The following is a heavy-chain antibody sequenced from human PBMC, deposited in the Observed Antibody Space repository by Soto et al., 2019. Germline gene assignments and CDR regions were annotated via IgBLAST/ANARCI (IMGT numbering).Heavy chain of an antibody. J-gene: IGHJ4*02. V-gene: IGHV1-69*06. CDR2: IIPMFGTA. D-gene: IGHD3-16*02. CDR1: GGSFSIYS. CDR3: ARSYSFGGIIPPTFDY. Sequence: QVHLVQSGAEVKKPGSSVKVSCKASGGSFSIYSITWVRQAPGQGLEWMGGIIPMFGTANYAQGLQGRVTITADKSTTTAYMELTSLRSEDTAVYYCARSYSFGGIIPPTFDYWGQGTLVTVSS.